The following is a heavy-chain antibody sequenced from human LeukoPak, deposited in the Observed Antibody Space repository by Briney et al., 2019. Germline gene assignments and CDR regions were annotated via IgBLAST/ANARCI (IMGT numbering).Heavy chain of an antibody. D-gene: IGHD4-17*01. J-gene: IGHJ4*02. CDR2: IKSTVAGGTT. V-gene: IGHV3-15*01. CDR3: TTDHGEYALVY. CDR1: GFTFTNAW. Sequence: GGSLRLSCAASGFTFTNAWMSWVRQAPGKGLEWVGHIKSTVAGGTTDYAAPVKGRFTISRDDSKNTLYLQMNGLKTEDTAVYCCTTDHGEYALVYWGQGTLVTVSS.